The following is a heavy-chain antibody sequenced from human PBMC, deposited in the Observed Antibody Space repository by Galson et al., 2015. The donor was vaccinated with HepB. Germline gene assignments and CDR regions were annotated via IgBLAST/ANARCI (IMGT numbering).Heavy chain of an antibody. CDR1: GFTLSTYS. D-gene: IGHD3-10*01. CDR3: ARVYGSGSYGYGMDV. J-gene: IGHJ6*02. CDR2: ISSSSLYV. V-gene: IGHV3-21*01. Sequence: SLRLSCASSGFTLSTYSMNWVRQAPGKGLEWVSSISSSSLYVYYADSVRGRFTVSRDNAKNSHYLQMNSLSAEGTAVYYCARVYGSGSYGYGMDVWGQGTTVTVS.